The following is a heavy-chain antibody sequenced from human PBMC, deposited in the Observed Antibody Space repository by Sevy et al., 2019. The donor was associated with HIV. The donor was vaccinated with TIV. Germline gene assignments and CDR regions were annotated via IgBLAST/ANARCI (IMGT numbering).Heavy chain of an antibody. D-gene: IGHD1-26*01. CDR2: IYYNGHI. V-gene: IGHV4-59*11. J-gene: IGHJ4*02. CDR1: GGSITSLY. CDR3: AGGNAWGRGYS. Sequence: SETLSLTCTVSGGSITSLYWNWIRQPPGKGLEWIANIYYNGHINYNPSLKSRVTLSLDTSKNQFSRRRSSVTAAETAMYYCAGGNAWGRGYSWGQGTLVTVSS.